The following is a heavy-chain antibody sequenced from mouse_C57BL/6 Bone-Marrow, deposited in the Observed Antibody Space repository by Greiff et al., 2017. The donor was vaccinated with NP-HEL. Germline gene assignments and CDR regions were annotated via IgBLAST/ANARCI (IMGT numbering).Heavy chain of an antibody. Sequence: VQLQQSGPELVKPGASVKLSCKASGYAFSSSWMNWVKQRPGKGLEWIGRIYPGDGDTNYNGKFKGKATLTADKSSSTAYMQLSSLKSEDSAVYFCAGHDGSSPWFAYWGQGTLVTVSA. D-gene: IGHD1-1*01. J-gene: IGHJ3*01. CDR1: GYAFSSSW. CDR3: AGHDGSSPWFAY. CDR2: IYPGDGDT. V-gene: IGHV1-82*01.